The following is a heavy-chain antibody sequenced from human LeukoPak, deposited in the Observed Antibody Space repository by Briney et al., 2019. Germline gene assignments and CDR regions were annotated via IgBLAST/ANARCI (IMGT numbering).Heavy chain of an antibody. V-gene: IGHV3-7*01. J-gene: IGHJ4*02. CDR1: GFTFSSYA. CDR2: IKQDGSEK. Sequence: GRSLRLSCAASGFTFSSYAMHWVRQAPGKGLEWVANIKQDGSEKYYVDSVKGRFTISRDNAKNSLYLQMNSLRAEDTAVYYCARDYYDSSGYYNFDYWGQGTLVTVSS. D-gene: IGHD3-22*01. CDR3: ARDYYDSSGYYNFDY.